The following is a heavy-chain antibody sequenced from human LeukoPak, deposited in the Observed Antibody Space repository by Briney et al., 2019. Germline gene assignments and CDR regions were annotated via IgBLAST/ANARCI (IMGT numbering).Heavy chain of an antibody. V-gene: IGHV3-23*01. J-gene: IGHJ4*02. CDR2: IIGSGGIT. Sequence: GGSLRLSCVVSGFTFSSYAMSWVRQAPGKGLEWISGIIGSGGITYYADSVKGRFTISRDNSKNTLYLQIYSLRAGDTAVYYCAKDDALIRFNDWGQGTLVTVSS. D-gene: IGHD3-3*01. CDR1: GFTFSSYA. CDR3: AKDDALIRFND.